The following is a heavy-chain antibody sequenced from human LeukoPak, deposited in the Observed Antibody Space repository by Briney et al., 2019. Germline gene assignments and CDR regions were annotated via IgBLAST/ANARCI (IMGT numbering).Heavy chain of an antibody. J-gene: IGHJ3*02. CDR1: GFPFSSYA. Sequence: GGSLRLSCTASGFPFSSYAMSWVRQAPGKGLEWVSSISSSSSYIYYADSVKGRFTISRDNAKNSLYLQMNSLRAEDTAVYYCARDRDHDYGDSVDAFDIWGQGTMVTVSS. D-gene: IGHD4-17*01. CDR2: ISSSSSYI. CDR3: ARDRDHDYGDSVDAFDI. V-gene: IGHV3-21*01.